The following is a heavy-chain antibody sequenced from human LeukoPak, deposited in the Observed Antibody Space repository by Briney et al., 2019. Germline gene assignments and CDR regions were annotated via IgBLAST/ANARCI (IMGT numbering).Heavy chain of an antibody. CDR3: AKGYGYYSYFDY. D-gene: IGHD3-22*01. Sequence: GGSLRLSCAASGFTFYDYAMHWVRQAPGKGLEWVSGISWNSGSIGYADSVKGRFTISRDNAKNSLYLQMNSLRAEDTALYYCAKGYGYYSYFDYWGQGTLVTVSS. CDR2: ISWNSGSI. V-gene: IGHV3-9*01. J-gene: IGHJ4*02. CDR1: GFTFYDYA.